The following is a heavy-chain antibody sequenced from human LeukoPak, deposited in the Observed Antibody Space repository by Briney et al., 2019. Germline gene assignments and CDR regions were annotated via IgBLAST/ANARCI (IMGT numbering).Heavy chain of an antibody. Sequence: ASVKVSCKVSGYTLTELSMHWVRQAPGKGLEWMGGFDPEDGETIYAQKFQGRVTMTEDTPTDTAYMELSSLRSEDTAVYYCATAKRGSGSSPHDYWGQGTLVTVSS. CDR1: GYTLTELS. CDR2: FDPEDGET. J-gene: IGHJ4*02. V-gene: IGHV1-24*01. CDR3: ATAKRGSGSSPHDY. D-gene: IGHD3-10*01.